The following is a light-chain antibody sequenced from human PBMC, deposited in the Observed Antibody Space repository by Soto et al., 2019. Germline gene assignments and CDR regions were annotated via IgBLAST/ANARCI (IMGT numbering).Light chain of an antibody. Sequence: EIVSTQSPGILSLSPGDRATLSCRASQSVSSSYLAWYQQKPGQAPRLLIYGASSSPTGIPDRFSGSGSGTDFTLTISRLKPEDFAVYYYQQYGTSPPTWTFGQGTKVDIK. J-gene: IGKJ1*01. V-gene: IGKV3-20*01. CDR3: QQYGTSPPTWT. CDR1: QSVSSSY. CDR2: GAS.